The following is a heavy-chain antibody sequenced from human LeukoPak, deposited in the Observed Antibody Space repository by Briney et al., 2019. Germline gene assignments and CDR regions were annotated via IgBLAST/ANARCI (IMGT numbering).Heavy chain of an antibody. V-gene: IGHV4-59*11. CDR1: DDSFSSHY. J-gene: IGHJ3*02. CDR2: ISYIGRT. CDR3: ARDLVTVTKGFDI. Sequence: SEPLSLTCAVSDDSFSSHYWTWIRQPPGKGLEWIGYISYIGRTNYNPSLKSRVTISIDTSKNQFSLKLTSVTAADTAVYYCARDLVTVTKGFDIWGQGTMVSVSS. D-gene: IGHD4-17*01.